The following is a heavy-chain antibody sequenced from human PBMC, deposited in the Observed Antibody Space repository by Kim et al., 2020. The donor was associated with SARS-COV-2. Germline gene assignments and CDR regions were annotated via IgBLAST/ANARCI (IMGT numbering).Heavy chain of an antibody. CDR3: ARDQVITIFGVVTEKSPWYYYYGMDV. CDR1: GFTFSSYG. CDR2: IWYDGSNK. V-gene: IGHV3-33*01. D-gene: IGHD3-3*01. J-gene: IGHJ6*02. Sequence: GGSLRLSCAASGFTFSSYGMHWVRQAPGKGLEWVAVIWYDGSNKYYADSVKGRFTISRDNSKNTLYLQMNSLRAEDTAVYYCARDQVITIFGVVTEKSPWYYYYGMDVWGQGTTVTVSS.